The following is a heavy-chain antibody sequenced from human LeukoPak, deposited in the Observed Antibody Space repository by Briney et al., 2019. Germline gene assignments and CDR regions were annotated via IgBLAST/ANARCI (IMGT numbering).Heavy chain of an antibody. Sequence: SETLSLTCTVSGGSISSSSYYWGWIRQPPGKGLEWIGSIYYSGSTYYNPSLKSRVTMSVDMSKNQFSLNLTSVTAADTAVYYCARETGSSRWFDPWGQGTLVTVSS. V-gene: IGHV4-39*07. CDR3: ARETGSSRWFDP. D-gene: IGHD1-26*01. J-gene: IGHJ5*02. CDR2: IYYSGST. CDR1: GGSISSSSYY.